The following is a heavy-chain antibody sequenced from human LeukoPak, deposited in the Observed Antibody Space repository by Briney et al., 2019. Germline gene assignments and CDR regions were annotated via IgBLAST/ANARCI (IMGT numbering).Heavy chain of an antibody. D-gene: IGHD1-26*01. CDR2: ISSSSIYI. J-gene: IGHJ4*02. V-gene: IGHV3-21*04. CDR3: AKDRSIGTYYTFDH. CDR1: GFTFSTYS. Sequence: PGGSLRLSCSASGFTFSTYSMNWVRQAPGKGLEWVSSISSSSIYIYYADSVKGRFTVSRDTSKNSLYLQMSSLTAADTAVYYCAKDRSIGTYYTFDHWGQGTLVTVSS.